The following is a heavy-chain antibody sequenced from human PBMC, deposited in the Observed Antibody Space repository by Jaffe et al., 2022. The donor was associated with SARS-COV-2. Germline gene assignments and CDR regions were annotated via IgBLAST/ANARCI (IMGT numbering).Heavy chain of an antibody. D-gene: IGHD1-26*01. V-gene: IGHV2-5*02. Sequence: QITLKESGPTLVKPTQTLTLTCTFSGFSLSTIGVGLAWIRQPPGKALEWLALIYWDDDKRYSPSLKSRLTITKDTSKNQVVLTLTNVDPVDTATYYCAHLTYGGKDFDYWGQGTLVTVSS. CDR2: IYWDDDK. CDR1: GFSLSTIGVG. J-gene: IGHJ4*02. CDR3: AHLTYGGKDFDY.